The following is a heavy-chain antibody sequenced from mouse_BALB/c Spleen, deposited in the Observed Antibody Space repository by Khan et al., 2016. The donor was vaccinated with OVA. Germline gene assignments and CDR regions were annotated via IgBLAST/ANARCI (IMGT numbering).Heavy chain of an antibody. CDR2: INSDGDYT. Sequence: EVKVVESGGGLVKPGGSLKFSCAASGFTFSTYAMSWVRQTPEKRLEWVATINSDGDYTYYPDNVTGRFTISRDNAKNTLYLQMSSLRSEDTAMYYCARSPYGNFAYWGQGTLVTVSA. J-gene: IGHJ3*01. V-gene: IGHV5-9-3*01. D-gene: IGHD2-1*01. CDR3: ARSPYGNFAY. CDR1: GFTFSTYA.